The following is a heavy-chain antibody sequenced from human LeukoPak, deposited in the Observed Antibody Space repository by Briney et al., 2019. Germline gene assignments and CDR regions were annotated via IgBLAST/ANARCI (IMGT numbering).Heavy chain of an antibody. CDR2: INPSGGST. Sequence: ASVKVSCKASGYTFTSYYMHWVRQAPGQGLEWMGIINPSGGSTSYAQKFQGRVTMTRDMSTSTVYMELGSLRSEDTAVYYCAREGYPIAAAGTPVFDYWGQGTLVTVSS. CDR1: GYTFTSYY. V-gene: IGHV1-46*01. D-gene: IGHD6-13*01. CDR3: AREGYPIAAAGTPVFDY. J-gene: IGHJ4*02.